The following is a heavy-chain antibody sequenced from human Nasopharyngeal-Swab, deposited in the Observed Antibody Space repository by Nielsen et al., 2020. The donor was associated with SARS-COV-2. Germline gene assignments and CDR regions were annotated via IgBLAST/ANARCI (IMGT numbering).Heavy chain of an antibody. CDR3: ARVVPAAIDYYYYMDV. CDR2: ISSSSSYI. D-gene: IGHD2-2*02. Sequence: GASLKTSCAASGFTFSSYSMNWVRQAPGTGLEWVSSISSSSSYIYYADSVKGRSTISRDNAKNSLYLQMNSLRAEDTAVYYCARVVPAAIDYYYYMDVWGKGTTVTVSS. V-gene: IGHV3-21*01. CDR1: GFTFSSYS. J-gene: IGHJ6*03.